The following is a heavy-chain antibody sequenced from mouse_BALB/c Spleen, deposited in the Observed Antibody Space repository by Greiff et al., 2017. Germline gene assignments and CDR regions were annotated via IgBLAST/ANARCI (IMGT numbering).Heavy chain of an antibody. CDR3: TRRRGNYWFAY. CDR1: GYTFTDYE. J-gene: IGHJ3*01. CDR2: IDPETGGT. D-gene: IGHD2-1*01. V-gene: IGHV1-15*01. Sequence: VQLQQSGAELVRPGASVTLSCKASGYTFTDYEMHWVKQTPVHGLEWIGAIDPETGGTAYNQKFKGKATLTADKSSSTAYMELRSLTSEDSAVYYCTRRRGNYWFAYWGQGTLVTVSA.